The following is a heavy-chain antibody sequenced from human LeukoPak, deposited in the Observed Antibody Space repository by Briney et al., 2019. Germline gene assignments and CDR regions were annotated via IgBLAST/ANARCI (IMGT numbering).Heavy chain of an antibody. J-gene: IGHJ4*02. CDR1: GFTFSGYW. CDR2: ICSDGGST. Sequence: GGSLRLSCTASGFTFSGYWMNWVRQAPGKGLGWVSRICSDGGSTTYADSVKGRFTISRDNAKNTLYLQMNSLRAEDTAVYFCAKSYSSSWYMTFDYWGQGTLVTVSS. V-gene: IGHV3-74*03. CDR3: AKSYSSSWYMTFDY. D-gene: IGHD6-13*01.